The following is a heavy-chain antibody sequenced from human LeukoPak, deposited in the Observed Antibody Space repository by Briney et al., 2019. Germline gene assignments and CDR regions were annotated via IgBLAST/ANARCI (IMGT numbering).Heavy chain of an antibody. D-gene: IGHD3-16*01. CDR1: GLPFTLYN. CDR3: ARELNGYGYYFFDY. Sequence: PGGSLRLSCEVSGLPFTLYNMNWVRQAPGKGLEWLSYISSSTNTIYYADSVKGRFTISRDNAKNSLYLQMNGLGAEDTAVYYCARELNGYGYYFFDYWGPGTLVTVSS. J-gene: IGHJ4*02. CDR2: ISSSTNTI. V-gene: IGHV3-48*04.